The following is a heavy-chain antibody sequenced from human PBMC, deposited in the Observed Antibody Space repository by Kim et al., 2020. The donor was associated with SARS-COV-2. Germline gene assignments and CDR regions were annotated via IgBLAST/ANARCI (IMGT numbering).Heavy chain of an antibody. Sequence: SETLSLTCTLSGDSVSNTKYYWGWIRQPPGKGLEWIGNVYFTGSTYQNPSLKSRLTVSVDTSKNQFSLGLRSVTAADTGIYYCARRGPRKEDAFDIWGQGTMVPVSS. CDR1: GDSVSNTKYY. CDR2: VYFTGST. V-gene: IGHV4-39*01. J-gene: IGHJ3*02. CDR3: ARRGPRKEDAFDI.